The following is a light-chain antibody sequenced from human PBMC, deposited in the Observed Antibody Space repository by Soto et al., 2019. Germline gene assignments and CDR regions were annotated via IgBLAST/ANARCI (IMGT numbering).Light chain of an antibody. CDR3: QQYYSLWT. V-gene: IGKV4-1*01. CDR2: WAS. Sequence: IGRTSGPESLSLWFRDRSTTNCKTIHSVLYRSNSQNYLAWFQHKEGQPPKLLIYWASIRESGVPDRFSGSGSGTDFTLTSNRLQAEDVAVYYCQQYYSLWTFGQGTKVDI. CDR1: HSVLYRSNSQNY. J-gene: IGKJ1*01.